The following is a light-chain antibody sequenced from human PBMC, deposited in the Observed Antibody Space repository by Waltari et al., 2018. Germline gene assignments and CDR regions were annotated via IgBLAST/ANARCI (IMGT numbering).Light chain of an antibody. CDR3: ATWDDRLNGAV. V-gene: IGLV1-44*01. Sequence: QSILTQPPSASGAPGQRVTISCPGSRSNLGSNTVYWYQQFPGTAPKLVISTNDQRPSGVPDRVSGSKSGTSASLAISGLQSEDEADYYCATWDDRLNGAVFGGGTKLTV. CDR2: TND. CDR1: RSNLGSNT. J-gene: IGLJ3*02.